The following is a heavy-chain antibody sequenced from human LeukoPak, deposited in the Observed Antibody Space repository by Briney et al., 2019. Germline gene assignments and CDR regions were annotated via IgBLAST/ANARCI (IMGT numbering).Heavy chain of an antibody. CDR3: ARDFRYCSSTSCPTDY. J-gene: IGHJ4*02. CDR1: GYTFTSYG. CDR2: ISAYNGNT. V-gene: IGHV1-18*04. Sequence: WASVKVSCTASGYTFTSYGISWVRQAPGQGLEWMGWISAYNGNTNYAQKLQGRVTMTTDTSTSAAYMELRSLRSDDTAVYYCARDFRYCSSTSCPTDYWGQGTLVTVSS. D-gene: IGHD2-2*01.